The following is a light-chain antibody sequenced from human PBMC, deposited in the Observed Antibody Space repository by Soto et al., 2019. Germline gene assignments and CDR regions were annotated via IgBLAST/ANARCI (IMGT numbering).Light chain of an antibody. CDR1: QTVRNNY. J-gene: IGKJ4*01. V-gene: IGKV3-20*01. Sequence: EFVLTQSPGTLSLSPGERATLSCRASQTVRNNYLAWYQQKPGQAPRLLIYDASSRATGIPDRFSGGGSGPDFTLTISTLEPEDFAEYYCQQFSSYPLNFGGGTKVEIK. CDR3: QQFSSYPLN. CDR2: DAS.